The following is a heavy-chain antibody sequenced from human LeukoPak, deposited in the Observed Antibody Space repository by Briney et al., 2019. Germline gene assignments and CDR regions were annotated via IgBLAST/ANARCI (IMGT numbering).Heavy chain of an antibody. CDR1: GGSISSYY. CDR3: ARTTYYYDSSGYYMGDYFDY. Sequence: SEPLSLTCTVSGGSISSYYWSWIRQPAGKGLEWIGRIYTSGSTNYNPSLKSRVTMSVDTSKNQFSLKLSSVTAADTAVYYCARTTYYYDSSGYYMGDYFDYWGQGTLVTVSS. V-gene: IGHV4-4*07. CDR2: IYTSGST. D-gene: IGHD3-22*01. J-gene: IGHJ4*02.